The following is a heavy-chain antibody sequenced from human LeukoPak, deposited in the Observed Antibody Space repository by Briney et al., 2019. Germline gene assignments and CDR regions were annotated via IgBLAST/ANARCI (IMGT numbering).Heavy chain of an antibody. CDR2: IYYSGST. J-gene: IGHJ4*02. CDR1: GGSISSGDYY. V-gene: IGHV4-30-4*01. D-gene: IGHD6-19*01. Sequence: PSQTLSLTCTVSGGSISSGDYYWSWIRQPPGKGLEWIGYIYYSGSTYYNPSLKSRVTISVDTSKNQFSLKLSSVTAADTAVYYCARQPAPVAGTFDYWGQGTLVTVSS. CDR3: ARQPAPVAGTFDY.